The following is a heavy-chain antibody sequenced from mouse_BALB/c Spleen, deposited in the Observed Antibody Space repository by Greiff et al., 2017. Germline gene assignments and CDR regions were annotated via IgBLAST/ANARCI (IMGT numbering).Heavy chain of an antibody. CDR3: TREAYYRYDDY. Sequence: EVKLMESGGGLVQPGGSMKLSCVASGFTFSNYWMNWVRQSPEKGLEWVAEIRLKSNNYATHYAESVKGRFTISRDDSKSSVYLQMNNLRAEDTGIYYCTREAYYRYDDYWGQGTSVTVSS. D-gene: IGHD2-14*01. CDR2: IRLKSNNYAT. V-gene: IGHV6-6*02. J-gene: IGHJ4*01. CDR1: GFTFSNYW.